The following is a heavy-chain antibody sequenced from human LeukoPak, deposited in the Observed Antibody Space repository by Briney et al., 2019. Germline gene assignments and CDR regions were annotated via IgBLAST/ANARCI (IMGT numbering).Heavy chain of an antibody. V-gene: IGHV1-46*01. CDR3: ARDHRPSYDSSDYYYPGEY. CDR2: INPSGGTT. J-gene: IGHJ4*02. D-gene: IGHD3-22*01. CDR1: GYTFTSYY. Sequence: SVKVSCKASGYTFTSYYIHWVRQAPGQGLEWMAIINPSGGTTSYAQKFQGRLTMTRDTSTSTVYMELSSLRSEDTAVYYCARDHRPSYDSSDYYYPGEYWGQGILVTVSS.